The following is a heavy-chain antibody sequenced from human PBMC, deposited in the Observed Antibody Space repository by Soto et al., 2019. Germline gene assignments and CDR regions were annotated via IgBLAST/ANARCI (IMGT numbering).Heavy chain of an antibody. CDR3: AHRGTNPPLYYFDY. CDR1: GGSFSGYY. D-gene: IGHD3-10*01. J-gene: IGHJ4*02. V-gene: IGHV4-34*01. CDR2: INHSGST. Sequence: SETLSLTCAVYGGSFSGYYWSWICQPPGKGLEWIGEINHSGSTNYNPSLKSRVTISVDTSKNQFSLKLSSVTAADTAVYYCAHRGTNPPLYYFDYWGQGTLVTVSS.